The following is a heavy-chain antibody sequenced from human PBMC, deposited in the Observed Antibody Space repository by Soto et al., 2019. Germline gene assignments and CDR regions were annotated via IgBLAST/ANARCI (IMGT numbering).Heavy chain of an antibody. V-gene: IGHV3-23*01. CDR1: GVTFSKHA. CDR2: ISGSGAST. CDR3: AKVKYDSSGYYRNFDS. Sequence: PXGSLRLSCLAAGVTFSKHALAWVRQAPGKGLDWVSAISGSGASTYDSDSVKGRFVISRDNSNNTLYLQMNSLKAEDTAMYYCAKVKYDSSGYYRNFDSWGQGTLVTVSS. J-gene: IGHJ4*02. D-gene: IGHD3-22*01.